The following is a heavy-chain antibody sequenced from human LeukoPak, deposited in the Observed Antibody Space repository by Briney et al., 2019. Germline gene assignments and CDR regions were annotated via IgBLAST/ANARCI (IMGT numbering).Heavy chain of an antibody. D-gene: IGHD3-22*01. J-gene: IGHJ4*02. Sequence: GGSLRLSCAASGFTFSSYAMSWVRQAPGKGLARVSVIYSDGSTYYADSVKGRFTISRDDSKNTLYLQMNSLRAEDTAVYYCARDDRGYYPFNWGQGTLVTVSS. CDR1: GFTFSSYA. CDR2: IYSDGST. V-gene: IGHV3-66*01. CDR3: ARDDRGYYPFN.